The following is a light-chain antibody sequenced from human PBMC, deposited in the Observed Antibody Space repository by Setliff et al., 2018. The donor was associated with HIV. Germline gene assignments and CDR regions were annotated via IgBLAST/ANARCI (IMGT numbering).Light chain of an antibody. CDR1: SSDVGGYNY. CDR3: ASYTSSYTLV. CDR2: EVS. Sequence: SVLAQPASVSGSPGQSITISCTGTSSDVGGYNYVSWYQQHPGKAPKVMIYEVSNRPSGVSNRFSGSKSGNTASLTISGLQAEDEADYHCASYTSSYTLVFGTGTKVTVL. V-gene: IGLV2-14*01. J-gene: IGLJ1*01.